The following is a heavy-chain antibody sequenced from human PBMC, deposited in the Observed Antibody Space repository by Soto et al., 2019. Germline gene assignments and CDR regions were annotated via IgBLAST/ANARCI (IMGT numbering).Heavy chain of an antibody. Sequence: QVQLVQSGAEVKKPGSAVKVSCKASGGTFSSYAISWVRQAPGQGLEWMGGIIASFGTANYAQKFQGRVTITADKSTSKAYMELSSLRSEDTAVYYCATLGGTAMVKIDYWGQGTLVTVSS. D-gene: IGHD5-18*01. CDR2: IIASFGTA. CDR3: ATLGGTAMVKIDY. CDR1: GGTFSSYA. V-gene: IGHV1-69*06. J-gene: IGHJ4*02.